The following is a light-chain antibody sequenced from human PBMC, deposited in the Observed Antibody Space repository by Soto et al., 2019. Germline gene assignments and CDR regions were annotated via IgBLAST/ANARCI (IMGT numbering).Light chain of an antibody. CDR1: NIGRKS. J-gene: IGLJ2*01. Sequence: SYELTQPPSVSVAPGQTARITCGENNIGRKSVHWYQQKSGQAPVLVLYADRDRPSGIPGRFSGSNSGDTATLTISRVESGDEADYFCQVWDSDRVQVVFGGGTKLTVL. CDR2: ADR. V-gene: IGLV3-21*02. CDR3: QVWDSDRVQVV.